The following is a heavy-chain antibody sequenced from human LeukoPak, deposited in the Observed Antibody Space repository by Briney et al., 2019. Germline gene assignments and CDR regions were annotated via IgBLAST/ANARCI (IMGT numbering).Heavy chain of an antibody. D-gene: IGHD4-17*01. CDR2: INHSGST. J-gene: IGHJ4*02. V-gene: IGHV4-34*01. CDR3: ARGLNRNDYGDYGY. CDR1: GGSISGYY. Sequence: KPSETLSLTCTVSGGSISGYYWSWIRQPPGKGLEWIGEINHSGSTNYNPSLKSRVTISVDTSKNQFSLKLSSVTAADTAVYYCARGLNRNDYGDYGYWGQGTLVTVSS.